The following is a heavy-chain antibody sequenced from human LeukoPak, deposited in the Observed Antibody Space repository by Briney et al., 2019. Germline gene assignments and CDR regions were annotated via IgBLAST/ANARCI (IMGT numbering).Heavy chain of an antibody. V-gene: IGHV4-59*01. CDR2: IYYSGST. Sequence: SETLSLTCTVSGGSISSYYWSWIRQPPGKGLEWIGYIYYSGSTNYNPSLKGRVTISVDTSKNQFSLKLSSVTAADTAVYYCARDPYFDYWGQGTLVTVSS. CDR3: ARDPYFDY. J-gene: IGHJ4*02. CDR1: GGSISSYY.